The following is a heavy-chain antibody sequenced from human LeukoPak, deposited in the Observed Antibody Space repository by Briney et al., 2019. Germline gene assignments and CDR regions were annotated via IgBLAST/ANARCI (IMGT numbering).Heavy chain of an antibody. CDR1: GGSFSGYY. CDR2: INHSGST. D-gene: IGHD2-15*01. CDR3: ARVILGDAFDI. Sequence: SETLSLTCAVYGGSFSGYYWSWIRQTPGKGLEWIGEINHSGSTNYNPSLKSRVTISVDTSKNQFSLKLSSVTAADTAVYYCARVILGDAFDIWGQGTMVTVSS. V-gene: IGHV4-34*01. J-gene: IGHJ3*02.